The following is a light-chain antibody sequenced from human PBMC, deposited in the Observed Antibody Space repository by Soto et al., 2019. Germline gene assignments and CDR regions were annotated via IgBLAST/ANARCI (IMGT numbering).Light chain of an antibody. Sequence: ETVLTQSPATLSVSPEERATFSCRASQGITTSLAWYQQKPGQVPRLLIYGASTRATGVPARFSGSGSGTEFTLSISSLQSEDFAIYHCQQYDSWPHTFGQGTKLEIK. J-gene: IGKJ2*01. CDR3: QQYDSWPHT. CDR1: QGITTS. V-gene: IGKV3-15*01. CDR2: GAS.